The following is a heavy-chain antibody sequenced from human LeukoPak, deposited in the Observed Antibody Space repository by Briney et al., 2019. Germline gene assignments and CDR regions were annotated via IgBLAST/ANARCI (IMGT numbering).Heavy chain of an antibody. D-gene: IGHD3-10*01. Sequence: ASVKVSCKASGGTFSSYAISWVRQAPGQGLKWMGRIIPIFGIANYAQKFQGRVTITADKSTSTAYMELSSLRSEDTAVYYCARGITSLSGHYYYGMDVWGQGTTVTVSS. CDR1: GGTFSSYA. V-gene: IGHV1-69*04. CDR2: IIPIFGIA. CDR3: ARGITSLSGHYYYGMDV. J-gene: IGHJ6*02.